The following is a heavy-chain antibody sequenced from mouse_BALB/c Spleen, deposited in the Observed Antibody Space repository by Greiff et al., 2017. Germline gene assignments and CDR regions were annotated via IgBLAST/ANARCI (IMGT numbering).Heavy chain of an antibody. D-gene: IGHD2-3*01. V-gene: IGHV3-2*02. Sequence: EVKLVESGPGLVKPSQSLSLTCTVTGYSITSDYAWNWIRQFPGNKLEWMGYISYSGSTSYNPSLKSRISITRDTSKNQFFLQLNSVTTEDTATYYCARSVGLEGYYGSAMDYWGQGTSVTVSS. CDR2: ISYSGST. CDR3: ARSVGLEGYYGSAMDY. J-gene: IGHJ4*01. CDR1: GYSITSDYA.